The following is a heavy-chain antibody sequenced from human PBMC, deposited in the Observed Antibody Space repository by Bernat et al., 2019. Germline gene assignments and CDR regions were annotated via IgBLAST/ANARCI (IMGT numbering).Heavy chain of an antibody. D-gene: IGHD6-13*01. J-gene: IGHJ4*02. V-gene: IGHV4-61*01. CDR1: GGSVSSGSYY. CDR3: ARGGIAHDY. Sequence: QVQLQESGPGLVKPSETLSLTCTVSGGSVSSGSYYWSWIRQPPGKGLEWIGYIYYSGSTNYNPSLKSRVTISVDTSKNQFSLKLSSVTAADTAVYYCARGGIAHDYWGRGTLVTVSS. CDR2: IYYSGST.